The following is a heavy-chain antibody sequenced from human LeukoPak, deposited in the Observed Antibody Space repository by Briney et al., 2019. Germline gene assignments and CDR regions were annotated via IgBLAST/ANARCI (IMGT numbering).Heavy chain of an antibody. CDR1: GFTVSNNF. D-gene: IGHD2-15*01. V-gene: IGHV3-66*01. CDR2: IYSDGRT. CDR3: AKLVVVIGTIDYFDX. J-gene: IGHJ4*02. Sequence: GGSLRLSCAASGFTVSNNFMTWVRQTPGKGLEWLSVIYSDGRTFYADSVKDRFTISRDNSKNTLYLQMNSLRTEDTAVYYCAKLVVVIGTIDYFDXXXXGTLVTVSS.